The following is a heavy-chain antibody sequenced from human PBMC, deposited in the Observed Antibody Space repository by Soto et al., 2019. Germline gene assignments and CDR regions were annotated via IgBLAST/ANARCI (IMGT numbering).Heavy chain of an antibody. J-gene: IGHJ6*02. CDR3: ARLPPPSHYYDYMDD. CDR1: GYTFTAYY. Sequence: ASVKVSCKASGYTFTAYYMHWVRQAHGQGLEWMGWINPNSGGTNYAQKFQGRVTMTRDTSTSTAYMEVSRLRSDDTAVYFCARLPPPSHYYDYMDDWRQGTTVTVSS. CDR2: INPNSGGT. D-gene: IGHD7-27*01. V-gene: IGHV1-2*02.